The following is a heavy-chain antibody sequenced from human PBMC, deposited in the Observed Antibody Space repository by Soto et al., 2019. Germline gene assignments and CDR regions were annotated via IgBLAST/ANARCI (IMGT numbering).Heavy chain of an antibody. D-gene: IGHD4-17*01. CDR1: GGSFSGYY. Sequence: SETLSLTCAVYGGSFSGYYWIWLRQPPGKGLEWIGEINHSGSTNYNPSLKSRVTISVDTSKNQFPLKLSSVTAADTAVYYCEYGDYGPVEYWGQGTLVTVSS. CDR2: INHSGST. J-gene: IGHJ4*02. V-gene: IGHV4-34*01. CDR3: EYGDYGPVEY.